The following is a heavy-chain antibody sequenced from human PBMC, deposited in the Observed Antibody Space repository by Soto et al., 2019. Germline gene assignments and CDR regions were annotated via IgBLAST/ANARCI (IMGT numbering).Heavy chain of an antibody. J-gene: IGHJ6*02. V-gene: IGHV4-59*01. Sequence: SETLSLTCTVSGGSISSYYWSWIRQPPGKGLEWIGYIYYSGSTNYNPSLKSRVTISVDTSKNQFSLKLSSVTAADTAVYYCARDSPSYYYDSSGYYYANYYYGMDVWGQGTTVTVSS. D-gene: IGHD3-22*01. CDR1: GGSISSYY. CDR2: IYYSGST. CDR3: ARDSPSYYYDSSGYYYANYYYGMDV.